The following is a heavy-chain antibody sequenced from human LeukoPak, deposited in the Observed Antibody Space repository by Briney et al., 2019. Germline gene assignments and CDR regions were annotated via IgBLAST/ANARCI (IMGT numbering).Heavy chain of an antibody. V-gene: IGHV3-21*01. Sequence: KAGGSLRLSCAASGFTFSSYSMNWVRQAPGKGLEWVSYISSSSSYIYYADSVKGRFTISRDNAKNSLYLQMNSLRAEDTTVYYCARASPLAPGYCSSTSCYGFDYWGQGTLVTVSS. CDR1: GFTFSSYS. CDR2: ISSSSSYI. J-gene: IGHJ4*02. CDR3: ARASPLAPGYCSSTSCYGFDY. D-gene: IGHD2-2*01.